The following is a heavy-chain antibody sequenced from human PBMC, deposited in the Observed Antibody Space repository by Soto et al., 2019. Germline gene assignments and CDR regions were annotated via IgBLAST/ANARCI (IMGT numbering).Heavy chain of an antibody. V-gene: IGHV3-33*01. CDR3: ARYYCSGGSCPGYYGMDV. J-gene: IGHJ6*02. D-gene: IGHD2-15*01. CDR2: IWYDGSNK. Sequence: QVQLVESGGGVVQPGRSLRLSCAASGFTFSSYGMHWVRQAPGKGLEWVAVIWYDGSNKYYADSVKGRFTISRDNSKNTLYLPMNSLRAEDTAVYYCARYYCSGGSCPGYYGMDVWGQGTTVTVSS. CDR1: GFTFSSYG.